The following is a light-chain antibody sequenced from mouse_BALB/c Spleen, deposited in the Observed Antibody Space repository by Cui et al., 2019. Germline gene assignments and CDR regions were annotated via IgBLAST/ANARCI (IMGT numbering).Light chain of an antibody. J-gene: IGKJ1*01. Sequence: DIVMTQAAPPVPVPPGESVSISCRSGKSLLHSNGTTYLYWFLPRPGQSPQFLIYRMSNLASGVPDRFSGSGSGTVFTLRISRVEAEDVGVYYCMQHLEYPWTFGGGTKLEIK. CDR3: MQHLEYPWT. V-gene: IGKV2-137*01. CDR1: KSLLHSNGTTY. CDR2: RMS.